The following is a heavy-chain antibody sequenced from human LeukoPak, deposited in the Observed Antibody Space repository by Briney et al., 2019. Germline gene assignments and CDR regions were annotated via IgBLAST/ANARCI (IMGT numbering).Heavy chain of an antibody. D-gene: IGHD2-8*01. Sequence: PGGSLRLSCAASGFTFSSYAMSWVRQAPGKGLEWVSSISSSSSYIYYADSVKGRFTISRDNAKNSLYLQMNSLRAEDTAVYYCAREMVYPLGPGTVYYFDYWGQGTLVTVSS. CDR3: AREMVYPLGPGTVYYFDY. V-gene: IGHV3-21*01. CDR1: GFTFSSYA. J-gene: IGHJ4*02. CDR2: ISSSSSYI.